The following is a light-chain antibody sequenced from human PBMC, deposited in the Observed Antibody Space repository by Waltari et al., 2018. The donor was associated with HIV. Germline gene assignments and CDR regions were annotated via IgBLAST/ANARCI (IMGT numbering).Light chain of an antibody. J-gene: IGLJ2*01. CDR3: QTWGAGIQV. CDR1: SGHSTYA. Sequence: QLVLTQSPSASASLGASVKLTCSLSSGHSTYAIAWHQQQPAKVPRFLMKVNSDGSHNKRDEIPDRFSGSSSGAERYLTISSLQYDDEADYYCQTWGAGIQVFGGGTKLTVL. V-gene: IGLV4-69*02. CDR2: VNSDGSH.